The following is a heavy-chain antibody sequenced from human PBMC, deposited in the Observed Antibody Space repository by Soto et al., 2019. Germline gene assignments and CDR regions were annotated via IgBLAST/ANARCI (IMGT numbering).Heavy chain of an antibody. J-gene: IGHJ5*02. CDR1: GGSISSGGYS. CDR2: IYHSGST. Sequence: SETLSLTCAVSGGSISSGGYSWSWIRQPPGKGLEWIGYIYHSGSTYYNPSLKSRVTISVDRSKNQFSLKLSSVTAADTAVYYCARVSGNRPNWFDPWGQGTLVTVSS. V-gene: IGHV4-30-2*01. D-gene: IGHD3-10*01. CDR3: ARVSGNRPNWFDP.